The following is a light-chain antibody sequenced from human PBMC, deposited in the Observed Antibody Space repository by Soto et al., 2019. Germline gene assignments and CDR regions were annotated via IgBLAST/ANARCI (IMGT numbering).Light chain of an antibody. CDR2: EVS. CDR3: CSYAGSYV. CDR1: SSDVGSYNL. J-gene: IGLJ1*01. V-gene: IGLV2-23*02. Sequence: QSALTQPASVSGSPGQSITISCTGTSSDVGSYNLVSLYQQHPGKAPKLMIYEVSKRPSGVSNRFSGSKSGNTASLTISGLQAEDEADYYCCSYAGSYVFGTGTKLTVL.